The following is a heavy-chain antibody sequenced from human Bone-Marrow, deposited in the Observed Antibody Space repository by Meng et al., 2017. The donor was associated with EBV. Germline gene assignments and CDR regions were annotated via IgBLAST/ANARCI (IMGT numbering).Heavy chain of an antibody. V-gene: IGHV4-4*02. Sequence: VQMQGAGPGLGKPSGTLSLSCGVSGGSISSSNWWSWVRQPPGKGLEWIGEIDRSGSTNYNPSLKSRVTISIDKSKNQFSLKLSSVTAADTAVYYCARDISGTIDYWGQGTLVTVSS. CDR1: GGSISSSNW. J-gene: IGHJ4*02. CDR3: ARDISGTIDY. D-gene: IGHD3-10*01. CDR2: IDRSGST.